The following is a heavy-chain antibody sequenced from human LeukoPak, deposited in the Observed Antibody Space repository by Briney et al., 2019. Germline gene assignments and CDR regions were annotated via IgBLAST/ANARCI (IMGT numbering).Heavy chain of an antibody. CDR3: ATTLGRGYFDY. J-gene: IGHJ4*02. CDR1: RFTFSSYW. D-gene: IGHD1-1*01. V-gene: IGHV3-7*01. Sequence: GGSPRLSCAASRFTFSSYWMTWVRQAPGKGLEWVANIKQDGSEKYFVDSVKGRFTISRDNAKNSLYLQMNSLRAEDTAVYYCATTLGRGYFDYWGQGTLVTVSS. CDR2: IKQDGSEK.